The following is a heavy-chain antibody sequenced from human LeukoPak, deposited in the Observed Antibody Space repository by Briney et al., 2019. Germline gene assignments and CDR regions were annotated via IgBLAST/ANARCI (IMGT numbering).Heavy chain of an antibody. J-gene: IGHJ6*02. CDR3: ASGVVGMVYDSWTGFPYYYYGMDV. V-gene: IGHV4-34*01. CDR1: GGSFSAYY. D-gene: IGHD3-3*01. CDR2: INHSGNT. Sequence: PSETLSLTCAVYGGSFSAYYWNWIRQPPGKGLEWIGEINHSGNTRYNPSLKSRVTISVDTSKNQFSLKLSSVTAADTAVYYCASGVVGMVYDSWTGFPYYYYGMDVWGQGTTVTVSS.